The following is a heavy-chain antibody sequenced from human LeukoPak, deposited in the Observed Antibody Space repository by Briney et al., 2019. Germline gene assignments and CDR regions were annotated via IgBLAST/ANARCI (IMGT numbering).Heavy chain of an antibody. CDR3: ARGTLKAAPTDFDY. V-gene: IGHV3-20*04. CDR2: LNWHGGRT. Sequence: GGSLTPAWPPSRSTLADQGTSWVRQAPRRGLECVSGLNWHGGRTGYADSVKGRFTISRDNAKTSLYLQMNSLRAEDTALYYCARGTLKAAPTDFDYWGQGTLVTVSS. D-gene: IGHD6-13*01. J-gene: IGHJ4*02. CDR1: RSTLADQG.